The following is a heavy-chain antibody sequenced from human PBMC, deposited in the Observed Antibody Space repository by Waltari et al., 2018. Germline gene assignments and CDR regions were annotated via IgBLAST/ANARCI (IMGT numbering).Heavy chain of an antibody. CDR2: IDWDDDK. J-gene: IGHJ3*02. CDR3: ARICSGGSCYSLDAFDI. CDR1: GCSPSTSGMC. D-gene: IGHD2-15*01. Sequence: QVTLKESGPVLVKLTQTLTLTCTFSGCSPSTSGMCVSWIRQPTGKALAWPERIDWDDDKFYSTSLKTRLTISKDTSKNQVVRTMTNMDPVDTATYYCARICSGGSCYSLDAFDIWGQGTMVTVSS. V-gene: IGHV2-70*16.